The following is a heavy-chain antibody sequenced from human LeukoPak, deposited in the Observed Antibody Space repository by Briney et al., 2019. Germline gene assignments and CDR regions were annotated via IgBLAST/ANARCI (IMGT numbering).Heavy chain of an antibody. CDR3: ARLGGSSGWYFSGANWFDP. V-gene: IGHV5-51*01. CDR1: GYSFTSYW. J-gene: IGHJ5*02. D-gene: IGHD6-19*01. Sequence: GESLKISCKGSGYSFTSYWIGWARQMPGKGLEWMGIIYPGDSDTRYSPSFQGQVTSSADKSISTAYLQWRSLKASDTAMYYCARLGGSSGWYFSGANWFDPWGQGTLVTVSS. CDR2: IYPGDSDT.